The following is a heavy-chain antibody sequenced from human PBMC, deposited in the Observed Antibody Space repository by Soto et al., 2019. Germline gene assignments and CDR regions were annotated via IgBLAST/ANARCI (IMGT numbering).Heavy chain of an antibody. V-gene: IGHV4-34*01. CDR3: ASGTFYPDAFDI. J-gene: IGHJ3*02. Sequence: SETLSLTCAVYGGSFGGYYWSWIRQPPGKGLEWIGEINHSGSTNYNPSLKSRVTISVDTSKNQFSLKLSSVTAADTAVYYCASGTFYPDAFDIWGQGTMVTVSS. CDR2: INHSGST. CDR1: GGSFGGYY.